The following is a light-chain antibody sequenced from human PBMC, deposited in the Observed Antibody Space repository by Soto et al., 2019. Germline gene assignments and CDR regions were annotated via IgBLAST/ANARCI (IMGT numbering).Light chain of an antibody. CDR3: LLSYSGAGV. Sequence: QAVVTQEPSLTVSPGGTVTLTCGSSTGAVTSGHYPYWFQQKPGQAPRTLIYDTSNKHSWTPARFSGSLLGGKAALTLSGAQPEDEAEYYCLLSYSGAGVFGTGTRSPS. CDR2: DTS. J-gene: IGLJ1*01. CDR1: TGAVTSGHY. V-gene: IGLV7-46*01.